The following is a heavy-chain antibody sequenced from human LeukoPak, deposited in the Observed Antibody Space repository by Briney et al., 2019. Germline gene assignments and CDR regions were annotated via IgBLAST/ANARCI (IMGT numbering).Heavy chain of an antibody. D-gene: IGHD6-19*01. CDR2: INPSGGSA. CDR1: GYTFTPYY. V-gene: IGHV1-46*01. Sequence: ASVTVSCTASGYTFTPYYMHWVRQAPGQGLDWMGIINPSGGSASYAQKFQGRVIMTRDTSTSTVYMELSSLRSDDTAVYYCARGVAVAGHTFDYWGQGTPVTVSS. CDR3: ARGVAVAGHTFDY. J-gene: IGHJ4*02.